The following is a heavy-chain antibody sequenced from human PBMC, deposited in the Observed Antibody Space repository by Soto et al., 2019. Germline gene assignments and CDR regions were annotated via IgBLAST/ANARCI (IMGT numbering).Heavy chain of an antibody. D-gene: IGHD3-3*01. V-gene: IGHV3-15*07. CDR3: TLPPAYYHFWSGYYYYYYGMAV. CDR1: GFTFSNAW. J-gene: IGHJ6*02. CDR2: IKSKTDGGTT. Sequence: GGSLRLSCGASGFTFSNAWMNWVRQAPGKGLEWVGRIKSKTDGGTTDYAAPVKGRFTISRDDSKNTLYLQMNSLKTEDTAVYYCTLPPAYYHFWSGYYYYYYGMAVWGQGTTVTVSS.